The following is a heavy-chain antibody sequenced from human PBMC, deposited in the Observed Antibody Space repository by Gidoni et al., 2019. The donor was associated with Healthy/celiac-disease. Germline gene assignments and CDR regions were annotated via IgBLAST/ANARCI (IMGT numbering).Heavy chain of an antibody. CDR3: ARDDYIWGSYLGY. CDR1: GFPFRSYG. Sequence: QVQLVESGGGVVQPGRSLRLSCAASGFPFRSYGMHWVRQAPGKGLEWVAVISYDGSNKYYADSVKGRFTISRDNSKNTLYLQMNSLRAEDTAVYYCARDDYIWGSYLGYWGQGTLVTVSS. V-gene: IGHV3-30*03. D-gene: IGHD3-16*02. J-gene: IGHJ4*02. CDR2: ISYDGSNK.